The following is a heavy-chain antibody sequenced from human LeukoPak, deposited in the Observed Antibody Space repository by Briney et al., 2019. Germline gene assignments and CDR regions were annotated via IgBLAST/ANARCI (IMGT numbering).Heavy chain of an antibody. Sequence: GASVKVSCKASGYTFIDYYIHWVRQAPGQGLEWMGWINSNSGGTNYAQKFQGRVTMTRDTSISTAYMELSRLRSDDTAVYYCVRQVSDYWGQGTLVTVSS. CDR3: VRQVSDY. J-gene: IGHJ4*02. CDR2: INSNSGGT. D-gene: IGHD1-14*01. CDR1: GYTFIDYY. V-gene: IGHV1-2*02.